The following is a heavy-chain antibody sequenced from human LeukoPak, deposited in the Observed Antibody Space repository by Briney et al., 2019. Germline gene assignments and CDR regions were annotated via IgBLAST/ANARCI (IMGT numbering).Heavy chain of an antibody. CDR1: GYTFTGYY. CDR2: INPNSGGT. J-gene: IGHJ4*02. CDR3: ARGSYGYSGSYYRLDY. Sequence: ASVKVSCKASGYTFTGYYMHWVRQAPGQGLEWMGRINPNSGGTNYAQKFQGRVTMTRDTSISTAYMELSRLRSDDTAGYYCARGSYGYSGSYYRLDYWGQGTLVTVSS. V-gene: IGHV1-2*06. D-gene: IGHD1-26*01.